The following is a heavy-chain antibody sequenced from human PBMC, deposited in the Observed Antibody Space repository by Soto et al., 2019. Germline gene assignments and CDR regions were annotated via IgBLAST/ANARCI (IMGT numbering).Heavy chain of an antibody. J-gene: IGHJ6*02. D-gene: IGHD4-4*01. CDR2: ISYDGSNK. CDR3: ARDSDYSNYYYYGMDV. Sequence: PGGSLRLSCAASGFTFSSYAMHWVRQAPGKGLEWVAVISYDGSNKYYADSVKGRFTISRDNSKNTLYLQMNSLRAEDTAVYYCARDSDYSNYYYYGMDVWGQGTTVTVSS. CDR1: GFTFSSYA. V-gene: IGHV3-30-3*01.